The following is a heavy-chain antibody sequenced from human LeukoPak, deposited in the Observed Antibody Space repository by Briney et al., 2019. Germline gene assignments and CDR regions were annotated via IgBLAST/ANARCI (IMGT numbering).Heavy chain of an antibody. CDR3: ARENMVTGDVDY. CDR1: GGSISSYY. Sequence: SETLSLTCTVSGGSISSYYWSWIRQPPGKGLEWIGYIYYSGSTNYNPSLKSRVTISVDTSKNQFSLKLSSVTAADTAVYYCARENMVTGDVDYWGQGTLVTVSS. V-gene: IGHV4-59*12. J-gene: IGHJ4*02. D-gene: IGHD5-18*01. CDR2: IYYSGST.